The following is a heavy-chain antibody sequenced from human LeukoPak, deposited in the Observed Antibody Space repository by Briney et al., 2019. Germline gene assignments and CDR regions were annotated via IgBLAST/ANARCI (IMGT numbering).Heavy chain of an antibody. V-gene: IGHV3-33*06. CDR2: IWYDGGKK. D-gene: IGHD3-16*02. CDR1: GFTFNYHG. Sequence: GGSLRLSCTASGFTFNYHGMHWVRQAPGKGLEWVAVIWYDGGKKYYADSVKGRFTIPRDNSKNTLYLQMNSLRAEDTAMYYCAKDGRDWYYDYVWGSYRLSPDYWGQGTLVTVSS. J-gene: IGHJ4*02. CDR3: AKDGRDWYYDYVWGSYRLSPDY.